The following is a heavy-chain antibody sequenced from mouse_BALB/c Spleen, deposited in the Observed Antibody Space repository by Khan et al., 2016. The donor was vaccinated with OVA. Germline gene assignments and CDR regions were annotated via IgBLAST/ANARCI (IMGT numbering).Heavy chain of an antibody. Sequence: VRLQQSGPELVKPGASVKMSCKASGYTFTDYYMKWLKQSHGKSLEWIGDINPNTGDTFYTQKFKDKATFTVDKFSSTAYMQLNSLTYEDSAVYYCARGLFDVWGAETTVTVSS. J-gene: IGHJ1*01. CDR3: ARGLFDV. CDR2: INPNTGDT. CDR1: GYTFTDYY. V-gene: IGHV1-26*01.